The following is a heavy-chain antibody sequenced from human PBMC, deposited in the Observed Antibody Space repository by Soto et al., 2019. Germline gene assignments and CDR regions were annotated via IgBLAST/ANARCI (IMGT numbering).Heavy chain of an antibody. CDR1: GGTFSSYA. Sequence: SVKVSCKASGGTFSSYAISWVRQAPGQGLEWMGGIIPIFGTANYAQKFQGRVTITADESTSTAYMELSSLRSEDTAVYYCARTVDSSGCPASWGQGTLVTVSS. J-gene: IGHJ5*02. V-gene: IGHV1-69*13. CDR2: IIPIFGTA. CDR3: ARTVDSSGCPAS. D-gene: IGHD6-19*01.